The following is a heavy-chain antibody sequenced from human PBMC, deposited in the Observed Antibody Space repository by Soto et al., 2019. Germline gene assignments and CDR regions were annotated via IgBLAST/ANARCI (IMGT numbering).Heavy chain of an antibody. V-gene: IGHV4-34*01. CDR3: ASGYGRNFDY. J-gene: IGHJ4*02. D-gene: IGHD3-10*01. CDR1: GGSFSGYY. CDR2: SNHSGST. Sequence: QVQLQQWGAGLLKPSETLSLTCAVYGGSFSGYYWNWIRQPPGKGLELIGESNHSGSTNYNPSLKSRVTSSVDTSRNQFSLRLSSVTAADTAVYYCASGYGRNFDYWGQGTLVTVSS.